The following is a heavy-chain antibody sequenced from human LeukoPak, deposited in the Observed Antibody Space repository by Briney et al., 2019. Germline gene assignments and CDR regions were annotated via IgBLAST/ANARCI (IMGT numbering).Heavy chain of an antibody. D-gene: IGHD5-18*01. CDR2: IYSDGST. V-gene: IGHV3-53*01. CDR1: GFTVSNNY. J-gene: IGHJ4*02. Sequence: GGSLRLSCAASGFTVSNNYMSWVRQAPGKGLEWVSLIYSDGSTSYADSVKGRFTIFRDNSKNTLYLQMNSLRAEDTAVYYCARGGGSSYGLAYWGQGILVTVSS. CDR3: ARGGGSSYGLAY.